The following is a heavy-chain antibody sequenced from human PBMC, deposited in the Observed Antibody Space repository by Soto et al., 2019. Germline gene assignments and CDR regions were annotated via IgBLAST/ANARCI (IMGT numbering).Heavy chain of an antibody. Sequence: QVQLQESGPGLVKPSETLSLTCTVSNDSISTYYWTWIRQPPGKGLEWIGFIYYSGSTNYNPSLQSRVTISVDTSKNQFSLKMNSVTAAATAVYYCASPGRDWGALHYWGQGTLVTVSS. CDR3: ASPGRDWGALHY. CDR2: IYYSGST. V-gene: IGHV4-59*08. CDR1: NDSISTYY. J-gene: IGHJ4*02. D-gene: IGHD7-27*01.